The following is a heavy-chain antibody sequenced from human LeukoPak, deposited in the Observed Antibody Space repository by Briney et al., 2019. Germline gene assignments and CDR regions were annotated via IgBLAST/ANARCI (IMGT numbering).Heavy chain of an antibody. CDR1: GFTFSSYG. CDR3: ARDGSSRWQAMAYYFDY. J-gene: IGHJ4*02. D-gene: IGHD6-13*01. Sequence: GRSLRLSCAASGFTFSSYGMYWVRQAPGKGVEWVAGILYDGRNKFYADSVKGRFTISRGNSKNTLCLQINSLRAEDTAVYYCARDGSSRWQAMAYYFDYWGQETLVTVSS. V-gene: IGHV3-30*03. CDR2: ILYDGRNK.